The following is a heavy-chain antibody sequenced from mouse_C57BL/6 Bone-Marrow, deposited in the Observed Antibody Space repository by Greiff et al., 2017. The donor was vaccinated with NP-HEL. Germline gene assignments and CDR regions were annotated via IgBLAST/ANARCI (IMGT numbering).Heavy chain of an antibody. J-gene: IGHJ3*01. Sequence: EVKLVESGGGLVKPGGSLKLSCAASGFTFSSYAMSWVRQTPEKRLEWVATISDGGSYTYYPDNVKGRFTISRDNAKNNLYLQMSHLKSEDTAMYYCARDIVTTFWGQGTLVTVSA. CDR3: ARDIVTTF. CDR1: GFTFSSYA. CDR2: ISDGGSYT. D-gene: IGHD2-5*01. V-gene: IGHV5-4*01.